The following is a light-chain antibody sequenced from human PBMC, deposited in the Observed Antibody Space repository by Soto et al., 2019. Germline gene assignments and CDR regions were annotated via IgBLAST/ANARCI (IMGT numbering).Light chain of an antibody. CDR2: WAS. CDR3: QQYYSTPLT. V-gene: IGKV4-1*01. Sequence: DIVMTQTPESLAVSLGERAAINCKSSQSVLYSSNNKNYLAWYQQKPGQPPKLLIYWASTRESGVPDRFSGSGSGTDFTLTISSLQAEDVAVYYCQQYYSTPLTFGGGSNVDI. J-gene: IGKJ4*01. CDR1: QSVLYSSNNKNY.